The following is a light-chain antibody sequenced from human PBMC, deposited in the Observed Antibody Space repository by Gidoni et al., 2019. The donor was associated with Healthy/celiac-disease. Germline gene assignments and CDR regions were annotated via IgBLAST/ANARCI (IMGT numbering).Light chain of an antibody. CDR1: QSSSSY. J-gene: IGKJ1*01. CDR3: QQGYSTPGT. V-gene: IGKV1-39*01. CDR2: AAS. Sequence: DIQMTQSPSSLSASVGDRVTITCRASQSSSSYLNWYQQKPGKAPKLLIYAASSLQSGVPSRFSGSGSGTDFTLTISSLQPEDFATYYCQQGYSTPGTFGHGTKVEIK.